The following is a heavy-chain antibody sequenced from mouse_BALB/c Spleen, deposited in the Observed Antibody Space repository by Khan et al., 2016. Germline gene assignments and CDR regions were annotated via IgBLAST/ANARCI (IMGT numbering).Heavy chain of an antibody. Sequence: QVQLQQSGAELVKPGASVKLSCQASGYTFTNYDINWVRQRPEQGLEWIGWIFPGDGSTKYNEKFKGKATLTTDKSSSTAYMQLSRLTSEDSAVYFYARNYYGSSSWFAYWGQGTLVTVSA. D-gene: IGHD1-1*01. J-gene: IGHJ3*01. CDR1: GYTFTNYD. CDR3: ARNYYGSSSWFAY. CDR2: IFPGDGST. V-gene: IGHV1-85*01.